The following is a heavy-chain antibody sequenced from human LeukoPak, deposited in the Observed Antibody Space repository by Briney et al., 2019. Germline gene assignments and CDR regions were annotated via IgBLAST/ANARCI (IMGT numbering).Heavy chain of an antibody. D-gene: IGHD3-16*01. CDR3: TRRGGGHEFDH. CDR2: IIPIFGTA. CDR1: GGTFSSYA. J-gene: IGHJ4*02. V-gene: IGHV1-69*13. Sequence: ASVKVSCKASGGTFSSYAISWVRQAPGQGLEWMGGIIPIFGTANYARKFQGRVTITADESTSTAYMELSSLRSEDTAMYYCTRRGGGHEFDHWGQGTLVTVSS.